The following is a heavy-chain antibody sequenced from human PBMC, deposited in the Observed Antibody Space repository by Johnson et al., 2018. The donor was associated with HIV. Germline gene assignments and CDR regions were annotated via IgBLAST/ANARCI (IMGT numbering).Heavy chain of an antibody. V-gene: IGHV3-30-3*01. CDR3: ARARPPVVVTAPPPSGDAFDI. CDR1: GFTFSSYA. CDR2: ISYDGSNK. D-gene: IGHD2-21*02. J-gene: IGHJ3*02. Sequence: QVQLVESGGGVVQPGRSLRVSCAASGFTFSSYAMHWVRQAPGKGLEWVAVISYDGSNKYYADSVTGRFTISRDNSKNTLYLQMNSLRAEDTAVYYCARARPPVVVTAPPPSGDAFDIWGQGTMVTVSS.